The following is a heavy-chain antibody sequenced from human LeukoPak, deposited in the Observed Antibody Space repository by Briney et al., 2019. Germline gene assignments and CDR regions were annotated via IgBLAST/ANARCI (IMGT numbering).Heavy chain of an antibody. Sequence: GGSLRLSCSASGFTFSSYAMHWVRQAPGKGLEYVSAISSNGGSTYYADSVKGRFTISRDNSRNTLYLQMSSLRAEDTAVYYCVPSSGYSLDYWGQGTLVTVSS. CDR3: VPSSGYSLDY. D-gene: IGHD3-22*01. CDR1: GFTFSSYA. CDR2: ISSNGGST. V-gene: IGHV3-64D*06. J-gene: IGHJ4*02.